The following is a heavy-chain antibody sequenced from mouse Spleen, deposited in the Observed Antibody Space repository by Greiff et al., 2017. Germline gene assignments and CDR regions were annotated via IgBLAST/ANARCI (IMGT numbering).Heavy chain of an antibody. CDR2: IYPGNSDT. CDR1: GYTFTSYW. D-gene: IGHD2-3*01. Sequence: VQLQQSGTVLARPGASVKMSCKTSGYTFTSYWMHWVKQRPGQGLEWIGAIYPGNSDTSYNQKFKGKAKLTAVTSANTAYMELSSLTNEDSAVYYCTREGIYDGYYGYWGQGTTLTVSS. J-gene: IGHJ2*01. CDR3: TREGIYDGYYGY. V-gene: IGHV1-5*01.